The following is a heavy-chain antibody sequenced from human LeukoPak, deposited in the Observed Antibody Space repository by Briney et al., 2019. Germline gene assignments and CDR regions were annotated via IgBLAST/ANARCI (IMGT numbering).Heavy chain of an antibody. CDR1: GGTFSGYH. Sequence: SETLSLTCGVHGGTFSGYHWSWIRQPPGKGLEWIGEINHSGSTNYNPSLKSRVTISVDTSKNQFSLKLSSVTAADTAVYYCARKPIFYDSGRHWYYFDYWGQGTLVTVSS. V-gene: IGHV4-34*01. J-gene: IGHJ4*02. D-gene: IGHD3-10*01. CDR2: INHSGST. CDR3: ARKPIFYDSGRHWYYFDY.